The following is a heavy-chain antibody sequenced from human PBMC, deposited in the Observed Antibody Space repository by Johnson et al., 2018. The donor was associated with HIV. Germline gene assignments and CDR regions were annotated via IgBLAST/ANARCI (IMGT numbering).Heavy chain of an antibody. CDR1: GFTFSSYT. Sequence: QVQLVESGGGVVQPGRSLRLSCAASGFTFSSYTIHWVRQAPGKGLEWVAVISYDGSNKYYADSVKGRLTISRDNSKNTLYLQMNSLRAEDTAVYYCVKLPVAPSYGAFDIWGQGTMVTVSS. D-gene: IGHD6-19*01. CDR2: ISYDGSNK. V-gene: IGHV3-30*04. CDR3: VKLPVAPSYGAFDI. J-gene: IGHJ3*02.